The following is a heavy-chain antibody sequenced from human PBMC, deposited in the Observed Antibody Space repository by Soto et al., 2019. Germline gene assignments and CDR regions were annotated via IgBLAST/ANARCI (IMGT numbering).Heavy chain of an antibody. V-gene: IGHV2-26*01. CDR2: IFSNDEK. CDR3: ARISLPGYSSGWYWD. CDR1: GFSLSNARMG. D-gene: IGHD6-19*01. J-gene: IGHJ4*02. Sequence: QVTLKESGPVLVKPTETLTLTCTVSGFSLSNARMGVSWIRQPPGKALAWLAHIFSNDEKSYSTSLKSRLTISKDTSKSQVFLTMTNMDPVDTATYYCARISLPGYSSGWYWDWGQGTLVTVSS.